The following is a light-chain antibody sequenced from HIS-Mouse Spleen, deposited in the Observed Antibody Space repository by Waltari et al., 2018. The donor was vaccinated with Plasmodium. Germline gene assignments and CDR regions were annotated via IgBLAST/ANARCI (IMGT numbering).Light chain of an antibody. CDR1: KLGDKY. CDR3: QAWDSSTVV. J-gene: IGLJ2*01. Sequence: SYELTQPPSVSVSPGQTASITCSGDKLGDKYACWYQQKPGQSPVLVIYQDSKRPSGILGRLPGSNAGNTATLTISGTQAMDEADYYCQAWDSSTVVFGGGTKLTVL. V-gene: IGLV3-1*01. CDR2: QDS.